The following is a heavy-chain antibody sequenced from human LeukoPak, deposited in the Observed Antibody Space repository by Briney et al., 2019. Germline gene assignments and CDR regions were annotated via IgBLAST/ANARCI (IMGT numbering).Heavy chain of an antibody. J-gene: IGHJ5*02. CDR1: GGTFSSYA. D-gene: IGHD3-9*01. CDR3: ARALYYDILTGYNWFNP. Sequence: SVKVSCKASGGTFSSYAISWVRQAPGQGLEWMGGIIPIFGTANYAQKFQGRVTITADESTSTAYMELSSLRSEDTAVYYCARALYYDILTGYNWFNPWGQGTLVTVSS. CDR2: IIPIFGTA. V-gene: IGHV1-69*01.